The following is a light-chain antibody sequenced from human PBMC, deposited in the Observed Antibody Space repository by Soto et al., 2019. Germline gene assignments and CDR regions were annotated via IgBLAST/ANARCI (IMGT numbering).Light chain of an antibody. CDR1: QSVSSN. V-gene: IGKV3-15*01. CDR3: QQYNNWPLT. CDR2: GAS. Sequence: EIVMTQSPATLSVSPEERATLSCRASQSVSSNLAWYQQKPGQAPRLLIYGASTRPTGIPARFSGSGSGTEFTLTICSLQSEDFAVYNCQQYNNWPLTFGGGTKV. J-gene: IGKJ4*01.